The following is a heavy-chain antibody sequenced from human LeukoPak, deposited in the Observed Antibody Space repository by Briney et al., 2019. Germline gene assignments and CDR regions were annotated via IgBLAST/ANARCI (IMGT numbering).Heavy chain of an antibody. J-gene: IGHJ4*02. CDR2: IKQDGSEK. CDR3: AREGYCSGGICSYDN. D-gene: IGHD2-15*01. V-gene: IGHV3-7*01. CDR1: GFTFSNYW. Sequence: PGGSLRLSCAASGFTFSNYWMNWVRQAPGKGLEWVARIKQDGSEKYYVESVKGRFTISRDNAKKSVYLQMDSLRAEDTAVYYCAREGYCSGGICSYDNWGQGTLVTVSS.